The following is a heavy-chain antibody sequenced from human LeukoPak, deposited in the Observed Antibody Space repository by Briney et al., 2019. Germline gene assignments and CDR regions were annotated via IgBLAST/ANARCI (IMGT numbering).Heavy chain of an antibody. CDR2: INPNSGDT. Sequence: EASVTVSCKASGYTFTGYYMHWVRQAPGQGLEWMGWINPNSGDTNYAQKFQGRVTMTRDTSINTAYMELSRLRTDDTAVYYCAKNPYEYYFDYWGQGTLVTVSS. CDR1: GYTFTGYY. CDR3: AKNPYEYYFDY. D-gene: IGHD5-12*01. J-gene: IGHJ4*02. V-gene: IGHV1-2*02.